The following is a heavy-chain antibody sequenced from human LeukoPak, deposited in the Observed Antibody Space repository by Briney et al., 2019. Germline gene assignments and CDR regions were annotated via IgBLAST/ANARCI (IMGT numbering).Heavy chain of an antibody. D-gene: IGHD3-9*01. CDR3: ARDQGFESYAFDI. J-gene: IGHJ3*02. CDR2: IYYSGST. CDR1: GGSISSYY. Sequence: SETLSLTCTVSGGSISSYYWSWIRQPPGKGLEWIGYIYYSGSTNYNPSLKSRVTISVDTSKNQFSLKLSSVTAADTAVYYCARDQGFESYAFDIWGQGTMVTVSS. V-gene: IGHV4-59*01.